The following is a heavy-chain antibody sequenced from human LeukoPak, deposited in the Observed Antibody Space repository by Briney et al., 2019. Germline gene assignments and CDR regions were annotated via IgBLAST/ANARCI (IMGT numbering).Heavy chain of an antibody. V-gene: IGHV3-23*01. CDR2: ISGSGGST. D-gene: IGHD1-26*01. CDR3: AKDQPIGSYYGYFDY. Sequence: PGGSLRLSCAASGFTFSSYAMSWVRQAPGKVLEWVSAISGSGGSTYYADSVEGRFTISRDNSKNTLYLQMNSLRAEDTAVYYCAKDQPIGSYYGYFDYWGQGTLVTVSS. J-gene: IGHJ4*02. CDR1: GFTFSSYA.